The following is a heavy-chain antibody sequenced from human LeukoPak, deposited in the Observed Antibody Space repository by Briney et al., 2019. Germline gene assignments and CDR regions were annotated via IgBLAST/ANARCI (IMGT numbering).Heavy chain of an antibody. CDR1: GGSFSGYF. CDR2: INHSGTT. V-gene: IGHV4-34*01. Sequence: PSETLSLTCGVYGGSFSGYFWSWIRQPPGKGLEWIGEINHSGTTNYNPSLKSRVTISVDTSRNHFSLKLRSVTAADTAVYFCARGSRAFDNWGQGTLVTVPS. CDR3: ARGSRAFDN. J-gene: IGHJ4*02.